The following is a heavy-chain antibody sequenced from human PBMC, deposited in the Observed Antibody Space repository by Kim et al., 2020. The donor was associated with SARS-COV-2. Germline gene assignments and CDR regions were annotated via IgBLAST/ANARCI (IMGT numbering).Heavy chain of an antibody. J-gene: IGHJ4*02. CDR1: GFTVSSNY. CDR2: IHSAGIT. D-gene: IGHD6-13*01. CDR3: ARGKPAWYAFEN. V-gene: IGHV3-53*01. Sequence: GGSLRLSCAASGFTVSSNYMSWVRQAPGKGLEWVSVIHSAGITYYADSVKGRFTISRDNSKNTLYLQMNSLRAEDTAVYYCARGKPAWYAFENRGQGTLVTVSS.